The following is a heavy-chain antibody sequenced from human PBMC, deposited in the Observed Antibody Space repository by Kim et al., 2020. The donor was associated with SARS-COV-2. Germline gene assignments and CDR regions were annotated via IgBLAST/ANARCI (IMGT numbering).Heavy chain of an antibody. Sequence: GGSLRLSCAVSRFTFNNYWINWVRHAPGKGLVWVSRISSDGSNTNYADSVKGRFTMSRDNAENTLYLQMNSLRAEDTAVYYCARGFFRDGLDVCGQETTGTVSS. CDR2: ISSDGSNT. CDR3: ARGFFRDGLDV. J-gene: IGHJ6*02. D-gene: IGHD3-10*01. CDR1: RFTFNNYW. V-gene: IGHV3-74*01.